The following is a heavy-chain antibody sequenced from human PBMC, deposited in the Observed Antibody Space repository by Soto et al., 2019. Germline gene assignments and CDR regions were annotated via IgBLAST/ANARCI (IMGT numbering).Heavy chain of an antibody. CDR2: IYYSGST. D-gene: IGHD2-15*01. CDR1: GTFIRSGGYY. Sequence: PSETLSLTCTVSGTFIRSGGYYWGWIRQPPGKGLEWIGSIYYSGSTYYNPSLKSRVTISVDTSKNQFSLRLYSVTAADTAVYYCARVLDSGRYGVDFWGQGTTVTVSS. V-gene: IGHV4-39*01. J-gene: IGHJ6*02. CDR3: ARVLDSGRYGVDF.